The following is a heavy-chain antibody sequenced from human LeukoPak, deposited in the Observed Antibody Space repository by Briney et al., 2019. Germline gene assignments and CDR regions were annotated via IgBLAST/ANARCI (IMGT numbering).Heavy chain of an antibody. CDR1: GGTFISYA. J-gene: IGHJ6*03. CDR3: ATGGGSGRELYYYYYYMDV. CDR2: IIPIFGTA. D-gene: IGHD3-10*01. V-gene: IGHV1-69*06. Sequence: ASVKVSCKASGGTFISYAISWVRQAPGQGLEWMGGIIPIFGTANYAQKFQGRVTITADKSTSTAYMELSSLRSEDTAVYYCATGGGSGRELYYYYYYMDVWGKGTTVTISS.